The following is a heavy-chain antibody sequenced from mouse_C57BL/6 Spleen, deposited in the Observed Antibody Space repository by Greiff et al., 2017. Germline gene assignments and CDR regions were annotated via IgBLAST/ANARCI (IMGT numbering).Heavy chain of an antibody. D-gene: IGHD2-4*01. CDR3: ARVFPPYEYDGRYYYAIDY. V-gene: IGHV7-3*01. J-gene: IGHJ4*01. CDR2: IRNKANGYTT. Sequence: EVQRVESGGGLVQPGGSLSLSCAASGFTFTDYYMSWVRQPPGKALEWLGFIRNKANGYTTEYSASVKGRLTISRDNSKSILDLPMNALRAEDSATYYCARVFPPYEYDGRYYYAIDYWGQGTSVTVSS. CDR1: GFTFTDYY.